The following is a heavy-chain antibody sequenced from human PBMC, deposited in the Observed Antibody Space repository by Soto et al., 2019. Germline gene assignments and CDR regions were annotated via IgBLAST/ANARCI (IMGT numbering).Heavy chain of an antibody. V-gene: IGHV3-30-3*01. Sequence: PGGSLRLSCAASGFTFSSYAMHWVRQAPGKGLEWVAVISYDGSNKYYADSVKGRFTISRDNSKNTLYLQMNSLRAEDTAVYYCAPTAPDYSYYYYYYGMDVWGQGTTVTVSS. D-gene: IGHD4-4*01. CDR2: ISYDGSNK. J-gene: IGHJ6*02. CDR3: APTAPDYSYYYYYYGMDV. CDR1: GFTFSSYA.